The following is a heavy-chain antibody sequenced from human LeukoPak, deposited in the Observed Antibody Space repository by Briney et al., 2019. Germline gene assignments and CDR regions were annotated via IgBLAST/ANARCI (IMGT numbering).Heavy chain of an antibody. V-gene: IGHV3-53*01. CDR2: IYSGANT. CDR3: VAAAARGYLYY. D-gene: IGHD2-2*01. J-gene: IGHJ4*02. CDR1: DFTVSTNY. Sequence: GGSLRLSCAATDFTVSTNYMTWVRQAPGKGLEWVSVIYSGANTYYADSVKGRFTISRDHSKNTLYLQMNSLRVEDTAVYYCVAAAARGYLYYWGQGTLVTVSS.